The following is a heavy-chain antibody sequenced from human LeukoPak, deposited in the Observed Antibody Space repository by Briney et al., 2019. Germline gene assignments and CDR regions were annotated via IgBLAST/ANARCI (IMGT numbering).Heavy chain of an antibody. CDR1: GFTFSSYE. CDR2: ISSSGSTI. Sequence: GGSLRLSCAASGFTFSSYEMNWVRQAPGKGLEWVSYISSSGSTIYYADFVKGRFTISRDNAKNSLYLQMNSLRAEDTAVYYCAGGSSLLNYYYYYYMDVWGKGTTVTISS. CDR3: AGGSSLLNYYYYYYMDV. J-gene: IGHJ6*03. D-gene: IGHD1-26*01. V-gene: IGHV3-48*03.